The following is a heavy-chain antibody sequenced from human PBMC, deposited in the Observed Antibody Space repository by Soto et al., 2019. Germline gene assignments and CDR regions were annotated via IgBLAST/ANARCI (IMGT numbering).Heavy chain of an antibody. CDR2: ISSDGTTT. D-gene: IGHD3-10*01. CDR3: AGDAHYYASDF. Sequence: QVHLVESGGGLVEPGGSLRLSCAASGFTFSHHYMTWIRQAPGKGLEWVSKISSDGTTTYYADSVKGRFTVSRDNAKNSVYLQMNSLRAGDTAVYYCAGDAHYYASDFWGQGTLVTVSS. V-gene: IGHV3-11*01. CDR1: GFTFSHHY. J-gene: IGHJ4*02.